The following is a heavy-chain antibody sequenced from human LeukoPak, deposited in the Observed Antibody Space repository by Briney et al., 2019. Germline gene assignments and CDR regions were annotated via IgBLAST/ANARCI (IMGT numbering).Heavy chain of an antibody. CDR2: INPNSGGT. V-gene: IGHV1-2*02. J-gene: IGHJ4*02. CDR3: ARADWNYANY. CDR1: GYTFTSYY. D-gene: IGHD1-7*01. Sequence: ASVKVSCKASGYTFTSYYMHWVRQAPGQGLEWMGWINPNSGGTSYAQKFQGKVTMTRDTSISTAYMELSSLRSDDTAVYYCARADWNYANYWAQGTLVTVSS.